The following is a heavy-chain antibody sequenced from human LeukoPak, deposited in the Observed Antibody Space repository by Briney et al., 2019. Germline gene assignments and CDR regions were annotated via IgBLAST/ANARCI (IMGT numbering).Heavy chain of an antibody. V-gene: IGHV3-23*01. Sequence: GGSLRLSCVTSGFTFNSFAMNWVRRIPGKGLEWVSAISSSGGSKLYADSVKGRFTMSRDNSKRTVYLQMKNLRAEDTAVYYCAPSQLVYMGLDYWGQGTLVTVSS. D-gene: IGHD6-13*01. J-gene: IGHJ4*02. CDR1: GFTFNSFA. CDR3: APSQLVYMGLDY. CDR2: ISSSGGSK.